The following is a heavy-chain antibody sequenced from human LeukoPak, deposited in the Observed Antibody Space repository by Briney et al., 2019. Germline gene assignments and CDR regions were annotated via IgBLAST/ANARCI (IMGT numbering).Heavy chain of an antibody. J-gene: IGHJ4*02. CDR1: GYTFTSYG. CDR3: ARGTSSGWTDY. D-gene: IGHD6-19*01. Sequence: GASVKVSCKASGYTFTSYGISWVRQAPGQGLEWMGWMNPNSGNTGYAQKFQGRVTITRNTSISTAYMELSSLRSEDTAVYYCARGTSSGWTDYWGQGTLVTVSS. V-gene: IGHV1-8*03. CDR2: MNPNSGNT.